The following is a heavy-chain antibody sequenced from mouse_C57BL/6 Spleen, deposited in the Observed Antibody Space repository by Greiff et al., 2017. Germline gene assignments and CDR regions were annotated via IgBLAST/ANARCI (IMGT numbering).Heavy chain of an antibody. CDR3: ARDFFFDY. Sequence: VQLQQPVAELLMPGSSVKLFCKASGYTFTSYWMHRVKQRPIQGLEWIGNIDPSYSETHYNQKFKDKATLSVDNSCCPAYMLLSCLTSEGSAVYYCARDFFFDYGGQGTTPSVCS. V-gene: IGHV1-52*01. CDR1: GYTFTSYW. J-gene: IGHJ2*01. CDR2: IDPSYSET.